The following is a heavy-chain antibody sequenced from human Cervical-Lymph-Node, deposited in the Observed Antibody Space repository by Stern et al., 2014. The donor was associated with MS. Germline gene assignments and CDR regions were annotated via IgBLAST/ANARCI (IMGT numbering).Heavy chain of an antibody. CDR3: ATTFH. D-gene: IGHD3-16*01. Sequence: VQLLQSGPEVKKPGSSVKLSCKASGGTFSDVINWVRQAPGQGLDWMGGIIPMFGTTNYAQKFQGRVKITADESMTTGYMELTSLTSEDTALYYCATTFHWGQGTLITVSS. CDR1: GGTFSDV. J-gene: IGHJ4*02. V-gene: IGHV1-69*01. CDR2: IIPMFGTT.